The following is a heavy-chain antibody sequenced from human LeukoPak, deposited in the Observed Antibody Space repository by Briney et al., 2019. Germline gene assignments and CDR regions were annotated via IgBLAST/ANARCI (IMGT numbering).Heavy chain of an antibody. J-gene: IGHJ6*03. CDR1: GFTFSNAW. CDR2: IYSDNT. Sequence: GGSLRLSCAASGFTFSNAWMSWVRQAPGKGLEWVSFIYSDNTHYSDSVKGRFTISRDNSKNTLYLQMNSLRAEDTAVYYCARGGISIFGVVIYMDVWGKGTTVTVSS. V-gene: IGHV3-53*01. D-gene: IGHD3-3*01. CDR3: ARGGISIFGVVIYMDV.